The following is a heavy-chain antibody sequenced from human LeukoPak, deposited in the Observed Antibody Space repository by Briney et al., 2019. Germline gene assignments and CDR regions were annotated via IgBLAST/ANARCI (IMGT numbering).Heavy chain of an antibody. Sequence: PGGSLRLSCAASGFTFSSYGMHWVRQAPGKGLEWVAVIWYDGSNKYYADSVKGRFTISRDNSKNTLYLQMNSLRAEDTAVYYCARVLLPLHGMDVWGQGTTVIVSS. J-gene: IGHJ6*02. D-gene: IGHD3-22*01. CDR3: ARVLLPLHGMDV. CDR2: IWYDGSNK. V-gene: IGHV3-33*01. CDR1: GFTFSSYG.